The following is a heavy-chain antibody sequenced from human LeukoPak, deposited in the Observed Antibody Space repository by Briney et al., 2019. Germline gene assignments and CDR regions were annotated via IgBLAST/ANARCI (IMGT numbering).Heavy chain of an antibody. CDR2: IIPIFGTA. Sequence: SVKVSCKASGGTFSSYAISWVRQAPGQGLEWMGGIIPIFGTANYAQKFQGRVTITADESTSTAYMELSSLRSEDTAVYYCVREVHYYYDSSGYLDYWGQGTLVTVSS. CDR3: VREVHYYYDSSGYLDY. V-gene: IGHV1-69*01. J-gene: IGHJ4*02. D-gene: IGHD3-22*01. CDR1: GGTFSSYA.